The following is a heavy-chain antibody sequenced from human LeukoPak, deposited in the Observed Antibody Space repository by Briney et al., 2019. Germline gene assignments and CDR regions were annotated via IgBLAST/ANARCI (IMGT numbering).Heavy chain of an antibody. V-gene: IGHV3-66*01. CDR2: IYGGDTT. D-gene: IGHD4-17*01. J-gene: IGHJ5*02. CDR1: GFSVNNNY. CDR3: VREFYGP. Sequence: GGSLRLSCTASGFSVNNNYISWVRQAPGRGLEWVSVIYGGDTTFYADSVKDRFTISRDNSKNTVYLQMNNLRGEDTAMYYCVREFYGPWGQGTLVTVSS.